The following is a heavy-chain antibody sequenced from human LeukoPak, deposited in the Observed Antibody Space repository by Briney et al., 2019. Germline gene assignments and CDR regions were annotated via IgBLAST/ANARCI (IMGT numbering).Heavy chain of an antibody. V-gene: IGHV3-20*04. CDR1: AFTFDDYG. CDR3: ARDARELLAYYFDY. D-gene: IGHD1-26*01. J-gene: IGHJ4*02. CDR2: INWNGGST. Sequence: PGGSLRLSCAASAFTFDDYGMSWVRQAPGKGLEWVSGINWNGGSTGYADSVKGRFTISRDNAKNSLYLQMNSLRAEDTALYYCARDARELLAYYFDYWGQGTLVTVSS.